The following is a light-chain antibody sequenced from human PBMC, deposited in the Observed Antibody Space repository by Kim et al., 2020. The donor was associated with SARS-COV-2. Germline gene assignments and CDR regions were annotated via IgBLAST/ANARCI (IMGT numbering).Light chain of an antibody. CDR2: EDT. J-gene: IGLJ2*01. CDR1: SGNIADNY. Sequence: TVTTSGPRTSGNIADNYVQWYQQRPGSAPTIVIYEDTERPSGVPDRFSGSIDTSSSSASLTISGLKTEDEADYYCQSYDISNVIFGGGTKVTVL. V-gene: IGLV6-57*03. CDR3: QSYDISNVI.